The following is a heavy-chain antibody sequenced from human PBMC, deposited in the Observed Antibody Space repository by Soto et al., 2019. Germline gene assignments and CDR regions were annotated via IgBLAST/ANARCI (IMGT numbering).Heavy chain of an antibody. D-gene: IGHD6-6*01. Sequence: EVQLAESGGGLAQPGGSLRLSCAASGFTLSGYAMDWVRQAPGKGLEYVSGISSNGVGTYYANSVQGRFTISRDNSKNTVYLQMGSLRPEDMAVYYCARRARPDFYYFDYWGQGTLVTVSS. V-gene: IGHV3-64*01. J-gene: IGHJ4*02. CDR1: GFTLSGYA. CDR3: ARRARPDFYYFDY. CDR2: ISSNGVGT.